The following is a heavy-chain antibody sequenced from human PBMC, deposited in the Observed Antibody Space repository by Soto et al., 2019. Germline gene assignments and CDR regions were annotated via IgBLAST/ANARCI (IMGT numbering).Heavy chain of an antibody. CDR3: ARDEDYKLGAYGGWFDP. D-gene: IGHD1-26*01. J-gene: IGHJ5*02. V-gene: IGHV1-18*01. Sequence: QVQLVQSGAEVKKPGASVKVSFTASGYTLTIDGIGWVRQAPGQGLEWMGWISAYNSNTNYAQNLQGRVTMTTDTSTSTAYMELRSLRSDDTAVHYCARDEDYKLGAYGGWFDPWGQGTLVTVSS. CDR2: ISAYNSNT. CDR1: GYTLTIDG.